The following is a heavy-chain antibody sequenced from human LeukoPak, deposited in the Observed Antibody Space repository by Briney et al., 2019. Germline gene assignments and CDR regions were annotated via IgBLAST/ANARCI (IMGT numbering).Heavy chain of an antibody. CDR2: IYTRGTT. CDR1: GGSIRSGSYY. V-gene: IGHV4-61*09. D-gene: IGHD5-18*01. Sequence: SETLSLTCTVSGGSIRSGSYYWSWIRQPAWKGLEWIGHIYTRGTTNYNPSVKSRVTVSLDTSKNQISLKLSSVTAADTAIYYCARVYTVMGATTVDHYHYYMDVWGKGTTVTASS. J-gene: IGHJ6*03. CDR3: ARVYTVMGATTVDHYHYYMDV.